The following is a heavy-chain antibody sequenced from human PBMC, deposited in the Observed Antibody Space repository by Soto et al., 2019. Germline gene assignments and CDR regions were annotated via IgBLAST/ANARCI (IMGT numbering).Heavy chain of an antibody. J-gene: IGHJ5*02. D-gene: IGHD2-2*02. Sequence: SETLSLTCAVYGGSFSGYYWGWIRQPPGKGLEWIGEINHSGSTNYNPSLKSRVTMSLHTSKNQLSLKLSSVTAADTAVYYCALTTCYTFLECWFDPWGQGALVTVSS. V-gene: IGHV4-34*01. CDR1: GGSFSGYY. CDR3: ALTTCYTFLECWFDP. CDR2: INHSGST.